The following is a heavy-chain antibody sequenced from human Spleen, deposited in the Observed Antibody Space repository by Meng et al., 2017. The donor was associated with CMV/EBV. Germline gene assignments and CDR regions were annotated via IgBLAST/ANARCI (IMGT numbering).Heavy chain of an antibody. D-gene: IGHD3-22*01. CDR3: ARGPGRYYYDSSGSSHFDY. CDR2: IIPIFGTA. V-gene: IGHV1-69*05. J-gene: IGHJ4*02. CDR1: FSSYA. Sequence: FSSYAISWVRQAPGKGLEWMGGIIPIFGTANYAQKFQGRVTITTDESTSTAYMELSSLRSEDTAVYYCARGPGRYYYDSSGSSHFDYWGQGTLVTVSS.